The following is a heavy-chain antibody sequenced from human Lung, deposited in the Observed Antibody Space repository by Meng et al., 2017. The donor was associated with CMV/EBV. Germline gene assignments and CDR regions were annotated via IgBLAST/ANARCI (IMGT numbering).Heavy chain of an antibody. D-gene: IGHD1-26*01. CDR1: GFYFSDYA. V-gene: IGHV3-30*02. CDR2: THYDESEK. CDR3: ARSYNGKYYPPYYYYYYGMDV. J-gene: IGHJ6*02. Sequence: GGSLRLXCTASGFYFSDYAMHWVRQAPGKGPELVTFTHYDESEKYYADSVKGRFTTSRDNSKKTLYLQMNSLRPEDTAVYYCARSYNGKYYPPYYYYYYGMDVWGQGTXVTVSS.